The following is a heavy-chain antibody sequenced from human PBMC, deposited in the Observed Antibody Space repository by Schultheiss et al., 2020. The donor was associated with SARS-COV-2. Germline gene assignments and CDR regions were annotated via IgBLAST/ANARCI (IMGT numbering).Heavy chain of an antibody. Sequence: SETLSLTCTVSGGSVSSGSYSWNWIRQPPGKGLEWIGSIYYSGSTYYNPSLKSRVTISVDTSKNQFSLKLTSVTAADTAVYYCARYGYSYGSDYWGQGTLVTVSS. J-gene: IGHJ4*02. V-gene: IGHV4-39*01. CDR1: GGSVSSGSYS. CDR3: ARYGYSYGSDY. CDR2: IYYSGST. D-gene: IGHD5-18*01.